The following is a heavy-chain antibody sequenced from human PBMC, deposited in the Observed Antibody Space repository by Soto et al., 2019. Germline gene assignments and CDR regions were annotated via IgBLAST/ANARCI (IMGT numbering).Heavy chain of an antibody. CDR2: IIPMYGTA. V-gene: IGHV1-69*01. D-gene: IGHD2-15*01. CDR3: ARDWGGCSGGRCRDNWLDP. J-gene: IGHJ5*02. Sequence: QVQLVQSGAEVKKPGSSVKVSCKASGGTFSNYVISWVRQAPGQGLEWMGGIIPMYGTANYAQKFQDRVTITADESTSTVYLELSSLRSEDTAVYYCARDWGGCSGGRCRDNWLDPWGQGTLVTVSS. CDR1: GGTFSNYV.